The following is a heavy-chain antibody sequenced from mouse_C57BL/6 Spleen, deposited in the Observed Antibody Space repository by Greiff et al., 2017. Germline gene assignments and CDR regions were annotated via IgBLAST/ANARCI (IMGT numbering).Heavy chain of an antibody. Sequence: DVKLVESEGGLVQPGSSMKLSCTASGFTFSDYYMAWVRQVPEKGLEWVANINYDGSSTYYLDSLKSRFIISRDNAKNILYLQMSSLKSEDTATYYCARDRRNWDGFDYWGQGTTLTVSS. J-gene: IGHJ2*01. CDR3: ARDRRNWDGFDY. CDR2: INYDGSST. CDR1: GFTFSDYY. V-gene: IGHV5-16*01. D-gene: IGHD4-1*01.